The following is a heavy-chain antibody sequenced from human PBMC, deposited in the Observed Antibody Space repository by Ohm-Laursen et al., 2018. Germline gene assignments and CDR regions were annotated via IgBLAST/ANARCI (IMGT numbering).Heavy chain of an antibody. D-gene: IGHD6-13*01. CDR1: GDSISSYY. V-gene: IGHV4-59*01. CDR3: AREYRQGSWYSCFDY. J-gene: IGHJ4*02. CDR2: IYYSGST. Sequence: TLSLTCTVSGDSISSYYWSWIRQPAGKGLEWIGYIYYSGSTNYKPSLKSRVTISVDSSKNQFSLNLTSVTAADTAVYYCAREYRQGSWYSCFDYWGQGTLVTVSS.